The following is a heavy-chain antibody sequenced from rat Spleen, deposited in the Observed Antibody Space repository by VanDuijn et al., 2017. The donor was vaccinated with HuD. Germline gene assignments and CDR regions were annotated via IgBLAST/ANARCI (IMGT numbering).Heavy chain of an antibody. CDR3: ARGWERFAY. D-gene: IGHD5-1*01. CDR1: GFSLTSYT. Sequence: QVQLKESGPGLVQPSQTLSLTCTVSGFSLTSYTLSWVRQPPGKGLKWIAAILTGGNTYYNPALKSRLSISRDTSKSQVFLKMNILQTEDTAMYFCARGWERFAYWGQGTLVTVSS. CDR2: ILTGGNT. J-gene: IGHJ3*01. V-gene: IGHV2-6*01.